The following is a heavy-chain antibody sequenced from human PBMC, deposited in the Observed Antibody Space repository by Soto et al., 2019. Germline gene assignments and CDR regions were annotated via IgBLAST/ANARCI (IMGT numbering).Heavy chain of an antibody. Sequence: QVQLQESGPGLVKPSQTLSLTCTVSGGSISSGGYYWSWIRQHPGKGLEWIGYIYYSGSTYYNPSLKSRVTISVDTSKNQYSLKLSSVTAADTAVYYCAREVLAYYDILPGYYPPGRYFDYWGQGTLVTVSS. CDR1: GGSISSGGYY. V-gene: IGHV4-31*03. CDR3: AREVLAYYDILPGYYPPGRYFDY. J-gene: IGHJ4*02. D-gene: IGHD3-9*01. CDR2: IYYSGST.